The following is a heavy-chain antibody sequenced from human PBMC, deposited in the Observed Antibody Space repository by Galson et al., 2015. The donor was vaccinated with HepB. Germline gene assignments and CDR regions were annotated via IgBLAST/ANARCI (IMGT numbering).Heavy chain of an antibody. V-gene: IGHV1-2*04. CDR1: GFIFSDYY. J-gene: IGHJ2*01. D-gene: IGHD1-26*01. CDR3: ARDVLGSAGKYFDL. CDR2: INPNTGVT. Sequence: SCKASGFIFSDYYMHWLRQAPGQGLEWMGYINPNTGVTRFAQKFQGWVTMTRDPSITTHYMELSRLKSDDTAVYYCARDVLGSAGKYFDLWGRSTLVTV.